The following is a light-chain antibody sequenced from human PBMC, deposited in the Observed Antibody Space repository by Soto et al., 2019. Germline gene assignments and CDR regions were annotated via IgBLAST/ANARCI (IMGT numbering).Light chain of an antibody. J-gene: IGKJ4*01. Sequence: EIVLTQSPGTLSLSPGERATLSCRASQSVSSSYLAWYQQKPGQAPRLLIYGASRRATGIPDRFSGSGSGTDSTLTISRLEPEDFAVYYCQQYGSSPTFGGGTKVDI. CDR3: QQYGSSPT. CDR1: QSVSSSY. V-gene: IGKV3-20*01. CDR2: GAS.